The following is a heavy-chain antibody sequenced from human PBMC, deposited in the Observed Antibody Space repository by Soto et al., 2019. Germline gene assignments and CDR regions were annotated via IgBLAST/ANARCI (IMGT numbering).Heavy chain of an antibody. CDR1: GFSFSTSGLG. CDR3: AHRSGYYGSGTHRWLDP. CDR2: IYWDDDK. Sequence: QITLKESGPTLVKPTQTLTLTCTFSGFSFSTSGLGVGWLRQPPGKALEWLALIYWDDDKRYSPSLKNRLTITKYTSTNQVVLTMTNMDPVDTATYFCAHRSGYYGSGTHRWLDPWGQGTLVTVSS. J-gene: IGHJ5*02. V-gene: IGHV2-5*02. D-gene: IGHD3-10*01.